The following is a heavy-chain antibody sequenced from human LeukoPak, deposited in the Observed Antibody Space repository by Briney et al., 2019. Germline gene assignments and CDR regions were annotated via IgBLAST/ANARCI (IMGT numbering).Heavy chain of an antibody. V-gene: IGHV3-30-3*01. CDR1: GFTFSSYA. CDR2: ISYDGSNK. CDR3: ARRYSSSYYCDY. D-gene: IGHD3-22*01. J-gene: IGHJ4*02. Sequence: GRSLRLSCAASGFTFSSYAMHWVRQAPGKGLEWVAVISYDGSNKYYADSVKGRFTISRDNSKNTLYLQMNSLRAEDTAVYYCARRYSSSYYCDYWGQGTLVTVSS.